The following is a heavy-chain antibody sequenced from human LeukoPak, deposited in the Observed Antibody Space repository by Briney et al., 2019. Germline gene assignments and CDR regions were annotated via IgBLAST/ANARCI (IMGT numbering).Heavy chain of an antibody. Sequence: ASVKVSCKVSGYTLTELSMHWVRQAPGKGLEWMGGFDPEDGETIYAQNFQGRVTITRDTSANTAYMELNSLRSEDTAVYYCTLTDYGDYWGQGTLVTVSS. V-gene: IGHV1-24*01. CDR1: GYTLTELS. CDR3: TLTDYGDY. J-gene: IGHJ4*02. D-gene: IGHD4/OR15-4a*01. CDR2: FDPEDGET.